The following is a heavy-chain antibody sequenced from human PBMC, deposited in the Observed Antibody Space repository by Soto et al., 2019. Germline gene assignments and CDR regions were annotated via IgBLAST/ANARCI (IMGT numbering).Heavy chain of an antibody. J-gene: IGHJ2*01. V-gene: IGHV3-33*01. CDR3: ARVSRRMVRGSSPGWYFDL. CDR2: IWYDGSNK. CDR1: GFTFSSYG. D-gene: IGHD3-10*01. Sequence: QVQLVESGGGVVQPGRYLRLSCAASGFTFSSYGMHWVRQAPGKGLEWVAVIWYDGSNKYYADSVKGRFTISRDNSKNTLYLQMNSLRAEDTAVYYCARVSRRMVRGSSPGWYFDLWGRGTLVTVSS.